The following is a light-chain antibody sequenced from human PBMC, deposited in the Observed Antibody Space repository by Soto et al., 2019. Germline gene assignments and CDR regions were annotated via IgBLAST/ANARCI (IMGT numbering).Light chain of an antibody. Sequence: EIVLTQSPATLSLSPGERATLSCRASQSVSSYLAWYQQKPGQAPRLLIYYASNRATGIPARFSGSGSGTDFTLTISSLEPEDFAVYYCQQRSNWPQETITFCRGTRLEMK. J-gene: IGKJ5*01. CDR3: QQRSNWPQETIT. CDR2: YAS. V-gene: IGKV3-11*01. CDR1: QSVSSY.